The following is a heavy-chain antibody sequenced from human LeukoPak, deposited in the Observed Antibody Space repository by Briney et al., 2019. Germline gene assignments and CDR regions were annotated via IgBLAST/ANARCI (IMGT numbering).Heavy chain of an antibody. J-gene: IGHJ4*02. Sequence: PGGSLRLSCAASGFTFTDYYMSWLRQAPGKGLEWVSYISSSGNTIYYADSVKGRFTISRDNAKSSLYLQMNSLRAEDTAVYYCARRTSGTYIVATYWGQGTLVTVSS. V-gene: IGHV3-11*04. CDR1: GFTFTDYY. D-gene: IGHD5-12*01. CDR2: ISSSGNTI. CDR3: ARRTSGTYIVATY.